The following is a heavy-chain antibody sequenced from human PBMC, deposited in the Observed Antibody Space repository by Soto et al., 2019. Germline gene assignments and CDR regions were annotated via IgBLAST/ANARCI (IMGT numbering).Heavy chain of an antibody. V-gene: IGHV4-59*01. Sequence: SETLSLTCTVSGGSISSYYWSWIRQPPGKGLEWIGYIYYSGSTNYNPSLKSRVTISVDTSKNQFSLKLSSVTAADTAVYYCARVRGGAGSNFYYWGQGTLVTVSS. CDR2: IYYSGST. J-gene: IGHJ4*02. CDR1: GGSISSYY. D-gene: IGHD6-19*01. CDR3: ARVRGGAGSNFYY.